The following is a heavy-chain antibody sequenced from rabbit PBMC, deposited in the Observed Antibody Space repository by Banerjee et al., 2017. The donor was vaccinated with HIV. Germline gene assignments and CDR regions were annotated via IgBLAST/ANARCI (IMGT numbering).Heavy chain of an antibody. J-gene: IGHJ4*01. V-gene: IGHV1S40*01. CDR2: INSNTGNT. D-gene: IGHD4-1*01. CDR1: GVDFSSNT. Sequence: QSLEESGGDLVKPEGSLTLTCKASGVDFSSNTMCWVRQAPGKRPEWIACINSNTGNTVYASWAKGPFTISKTSSTTVTLQMTSLTAADTATYFCARDLAGVIGWNFNLWGLGTLVTVS. CDR3: ARDLAGVIGWNFNL.